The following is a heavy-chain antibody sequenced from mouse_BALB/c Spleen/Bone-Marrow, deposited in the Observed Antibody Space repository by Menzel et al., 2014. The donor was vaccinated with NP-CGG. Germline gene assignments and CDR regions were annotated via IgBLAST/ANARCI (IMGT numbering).Heavy chain of an antibody. CDR2: IDPATGNS. J-gene: IGHJ4*01. Sequence: VQLQQSGAELVKPGASVRLSCTASVFNIKDTYIHWVKQRPEQGLEWIGRIDPATGNSKYDPKFQGKATMRADTSSNTVYLQLSSLTFEDSAVYYCARNSFRDYDLDYLGQGTSANVSS. V-gene: IGHV14-3*02. CDR3: ARNSFRDYDLDY. CDR1: VFNIKDTY. D-gene: IGHD1-2*01.